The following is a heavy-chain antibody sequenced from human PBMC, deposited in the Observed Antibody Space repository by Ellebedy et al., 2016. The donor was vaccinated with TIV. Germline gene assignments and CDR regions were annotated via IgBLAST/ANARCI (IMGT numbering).Heavy chain of an antibody. V-gene: IGHV4-39*07. Sequence: MPSETLSLTCTVSGGSISSNNSSWGWIRQPPGKGLEWIGNIYYSGSAYHSPSLKSRVTISVDTSKNQFSLKLSSVTAADTAVYYCARPALTVAGYYYYGMDVWGQGTTVTVSS. D-gene: IGHD6-19*01. J-gene: IGHJ6*02. CDR3: ARPALTVAGYYYYGMDV. CDR1: GGSISSNNSS. CDR2: IYYSGSA.